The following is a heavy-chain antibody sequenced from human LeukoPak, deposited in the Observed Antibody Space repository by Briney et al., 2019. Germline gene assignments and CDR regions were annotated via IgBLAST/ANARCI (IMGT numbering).Heavy chain of an antibody. D-gene: IGHD6-19*01. CDR2: ISGSGGST. V-gene: IGHV3-23*01. CDR1: GFTFSSYA. CDR3: AKAKEPAGYSSGWYYYYYGMDV. J-gene: IGHJ6*02. Sequence: GGSLGLSCAASGFTFSSYAMSWVRQAPGKGLEWVSAISGSGGSTYYADSVKGRFTISRDNSKNTLYLQMNSLRAEDTAVYYCAKAKEPAGYSSGWYYYYYGMDVWGQGTTVTVSS.